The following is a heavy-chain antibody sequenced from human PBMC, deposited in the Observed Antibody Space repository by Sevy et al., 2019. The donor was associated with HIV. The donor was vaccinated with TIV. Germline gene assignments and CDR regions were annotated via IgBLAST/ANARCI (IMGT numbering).Heavy chain of an antibody. CDR1: GGSISSYY. CDR3: AREIVGASYFDY. D-gene: IGHD1-26*01. J-gene: IGHJ4*02. Sequence: SETLSLTCTVSGGSISSYYWSWIRQPPGKGLEWIGYIYYSGSTNYNPSLKSRVTISVDTSKNQFSLKLSSVTATDTAVYYCAREIVGASYFDYWGQGTLVTVSS. V-gene: IGHV4-59*01. CDR2: IYYSGST.